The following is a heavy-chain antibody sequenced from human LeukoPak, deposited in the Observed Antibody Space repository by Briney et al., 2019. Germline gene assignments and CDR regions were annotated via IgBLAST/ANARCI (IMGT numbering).Heavy chain of an antibody. CDR3: ARASGNYYDSSSYYRTPPRFDY. J-gene: IGHJ4*02. V-gene: IGHV1-69*05. CDR2: IIPIFGTA. D-gene: IGHD3-22*01. Sequence: GASVKVSCKASGGTFSSYAISWVRQAPGQGLEWMGGIIPIFGTANYAQKFQGRVTITTDESTSTAYMELSSLRSEDTAVYYCARASGNYYDSSSYYRTPPRFDYWGQGTLVTVSS. CDR1: GGTFSSYA.